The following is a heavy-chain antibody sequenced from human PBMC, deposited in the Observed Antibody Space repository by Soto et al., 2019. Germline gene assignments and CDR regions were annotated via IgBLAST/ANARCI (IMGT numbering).Heavy chain of an antibody. D-gene: IGHD2-15*01. CDR3: ARVRGDYCSGGSCSEYYYYYMDV. Sequence: GGSLRLSCAASGFTFDDYGMSWVRQAPGKGLEWVSGINWNGGSTGYADSVKGRFTISRDNAKNSLYLQMNSLRAEETALYHCARVRGDYCSGGSCSEYYYYYMDVWGKGTTVTVSS. V-gene: IGHV3-20*01. CDR2: INWNGGST. CDR1: GFTFDDYG. J-gene: IGHJ6*03.